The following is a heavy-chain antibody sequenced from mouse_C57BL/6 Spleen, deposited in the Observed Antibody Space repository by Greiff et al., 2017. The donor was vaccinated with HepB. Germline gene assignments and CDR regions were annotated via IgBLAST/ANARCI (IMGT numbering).Heavy chain of an antibody. J-gene: IGHJ4*01. Sequence: VKLMESGAELVKPGASVKLSCKASGYTFTEYTIHWVKQRSGQGLEWIGWFYPGSGSIKYNEKFKDKATLTADKSSSTIYMELSRLTSEDSAVYFCARHGPQIITTVVDYAMDYWGQGTSVTVSS. CDR3: ARHGPQIITTVVDYAMDY. CDR1: GYTFTEYT. D-gene: IGHD1-1*01. V-gene: IGHV1-62-2*01. CDR2: FYPGSGSI.